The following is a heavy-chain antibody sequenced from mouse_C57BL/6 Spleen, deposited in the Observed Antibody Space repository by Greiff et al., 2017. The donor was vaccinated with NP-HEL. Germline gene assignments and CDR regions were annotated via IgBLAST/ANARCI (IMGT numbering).Heavy chain of an antibody. V-gene: IGHV1-81*01. CDR1: GYTFTSYG. Sequence: VQVVESGAELARPGASVKLSCKASGYTFTSYGISWVKQRTGQGLEWIGEIYPRSGNTYYNEKFKGKATLTADKASSTAYMELRSLTSEDSAVYFCAREEGYFDYWGQGTTLTVSS. CDR2: IYPRSGNT. CDR3: AREEGYFDY. J-gene: IGHJ2*01.